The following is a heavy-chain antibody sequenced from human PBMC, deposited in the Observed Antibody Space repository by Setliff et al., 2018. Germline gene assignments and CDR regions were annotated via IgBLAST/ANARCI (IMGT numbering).Heavy chain of an antibody. D-gene: IGHD6-19*01. V-gene: IGHV4-39*07. CDR1: GGSISSSIYQ. J-gene: IGHJ4*02. CDR2: IYYTGTA. CDR3: ARGNSRSSVWYVVPHVDY. Sequence: SETLSLTCTVSGGSISSSIYQWGWVRQSPGKGLEWISSIYYTGTAYYSPSLKSRVTISVDTSKNQFSLRLKSVTAADTAVYYCARGNSRSSVWYVVPHVDYWGQGTLVTVSS.